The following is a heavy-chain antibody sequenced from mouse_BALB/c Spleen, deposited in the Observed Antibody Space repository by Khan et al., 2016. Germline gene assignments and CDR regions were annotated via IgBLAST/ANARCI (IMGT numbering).Heavy chain of an antibody. V-gene: IGHV3-2*02. CDR2: ISFSGST. CDR1: GYSITSDYA. D-gene: IGHD6-1*01. J-gene: IGHJ4*01. Sequence: EVQLQESGPGLVKPSQSLSLTCTVTGYSITSDYAWNWIRQFPGNKLEWMGYISFSGSTSYNPSLKSRISITRDTSKNQFFLQLNSVTTEDTATXYCAIPLYNVDDYAMDSWGQVTSVTVSS. CDR3: AIPLYNVDDYAMDS.